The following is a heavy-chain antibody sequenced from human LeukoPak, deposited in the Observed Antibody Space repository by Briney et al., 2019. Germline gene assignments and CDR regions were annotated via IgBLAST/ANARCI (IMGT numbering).Heavy chain of an antibody. D-gene: IGHD3-10*01. CDR1: GFTFSNAW. CDR3: TTGDTMVRGVIRQHEPFDY. CDR2: IKSKTDGGTT. V-gene: IGHV3-15*01. J-gene: IGHJ4*02. Sequence: PGGSLRLSCAASGFTFSNAWMSWVRQAPGKGLEWVGRIKSKTDGGTTDYAAPVKGRFTISRDDSKNTLYLQMNSLKTEDTAVYYCTTGDTMVRGVIRQHEPFDYWGQGTLVTVSS.